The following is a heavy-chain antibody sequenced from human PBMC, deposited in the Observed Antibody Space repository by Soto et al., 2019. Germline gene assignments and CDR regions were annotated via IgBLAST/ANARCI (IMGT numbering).Heavy chain of an antibody. D-gene: IGHD5-18*01. J-gene: IGHJ4*02. CDR1: GFTFSSYA. CDR2: ISGSGGST. CDR3: AKDLGYSYGFDEVRYYFDY. V-gene: IGHV3-23*01. Sequence: EVQLLESGGGLVQPGGSLRLSCAASGFTFSSYAMSWVRQAPGKGLEWVSAISGSGGSTYYADSVKGRFTISRDNSKNTLYLQMNSLRAEDTAVYYCAKDLGYSYGFDEVRYYFDYWGQGTLVTVSS.